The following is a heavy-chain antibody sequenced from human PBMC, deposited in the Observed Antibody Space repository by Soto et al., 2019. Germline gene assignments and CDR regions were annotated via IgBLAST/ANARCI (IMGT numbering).Heavy chain of an antibody. D-gene: IGHD3-10*01. J-gene: IGHJ5*02. Sequence: PSETLSLTCTVSGGSISSYYWSWIRQPPGKGLEWIGYIYYSGSTNYNPSLKSRVTISVDTSKNQFSLKLSSVTAADTAMYYCAREDGSGNNWFDPWGQGTLVTVSS. CDR2: IYYSGST. CDR1: GGSISSYY. CDR3: AREDGSGNNWFDP. V-gene: IGHV4-59*01.